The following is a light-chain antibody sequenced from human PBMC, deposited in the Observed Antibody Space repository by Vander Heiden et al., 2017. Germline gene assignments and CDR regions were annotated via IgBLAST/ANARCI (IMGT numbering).Light chain of an antibody. CDR2: WAS. Sequence: EIVLSQSPATLSASPGARATRPCRASQSGSNNLAWYLQKPGQAPRLLIYWASTRASGIPARFSGSGSGTEFTLTSSRLKSEDFAVYYCQQSNKEPPWTFGQGTKVEIK. V-gene: IGKV3-15*01. CDR3: QQSNKEPPWT. J-gene: IGKJ1*01. CDR1: QSGSNN.